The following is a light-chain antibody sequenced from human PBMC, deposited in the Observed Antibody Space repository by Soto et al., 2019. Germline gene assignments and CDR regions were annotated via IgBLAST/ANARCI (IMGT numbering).Light chain of an antibody. CDR2: DAS. CDR3: QQRSNWPVT. Sequence: EIVLTQSPATLSLSPGERATLSCRAGQSVSSYLAWYQQKPGQAPRLLIYDASSRATGIPARFSGSGSGTDFTLTLSSLEPEDFAVYYCQQRSNWPVTFGQGTKVEIK. CDR1: QSVSSY. J-gene: IGKJ1*01. V-gene: IGKV3-11*01.